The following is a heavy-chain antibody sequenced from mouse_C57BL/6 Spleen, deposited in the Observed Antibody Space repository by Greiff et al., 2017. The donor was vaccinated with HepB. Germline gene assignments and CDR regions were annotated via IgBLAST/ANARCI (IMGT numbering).Heavy chain of an antibody. J-gene: IGHJ2*01. CDR1: GYTFTSYW. CDR3: SRRLRLYFDY. D-gene: IGHD1-1*01. CDR2: IHPKSGST. V-gene: IGHV1-64*01. Sequence: QVQLQQPGAELVKPGASVKLSCKASGYTFTSYWMHWVKQRPGQGLEWIGMIHPKSGSTNYNEKFKSKATLTVDKSSSTAYMQLSSLTSEDSAVYYCSRRLRLYFDYWGQGTTLTVSS.